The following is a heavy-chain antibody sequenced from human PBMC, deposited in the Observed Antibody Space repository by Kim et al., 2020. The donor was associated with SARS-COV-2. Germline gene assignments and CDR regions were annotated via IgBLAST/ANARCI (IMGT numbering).Heavy chain of an antibody. CDR3: ARDVSRATPLPFDP. CDR2: IWYDGSNK. J-gene: IGHJ5*02. V-gene: IGHV3-33*01. CDR1: GFTFSSYG. Sequence: GGSLRLSCAASGFTFSSYGMHWVRQAPGKGLEWVAVIWYDGSNKYYADSVKGRFTISRDNSKNTLYLQMNSLRGEDTAVYYCARDVSRATPLPFDPWGQGTLVTVSS.